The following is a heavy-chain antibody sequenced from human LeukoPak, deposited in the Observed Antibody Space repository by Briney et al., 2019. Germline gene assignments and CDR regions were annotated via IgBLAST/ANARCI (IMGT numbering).Heavy chain of an antibody. CDR2: LHYGVTT. D-gene: IGHD3-16*01. CDR3: VRGRGDS. J-gene: IGHJ4*02. CDR1: GDSISSTSYF. V-gene: IGHV4-39*07. Sequence: PSETLSLPCTVSGDSISSTSYFWGWVRQPPGKGLEWIALLHYGVTTYYSPSLKSRVTMSVGRSNNEFSLTLNSVTAADTAVYWCVRGRGDSWGQGTLVTVSS.